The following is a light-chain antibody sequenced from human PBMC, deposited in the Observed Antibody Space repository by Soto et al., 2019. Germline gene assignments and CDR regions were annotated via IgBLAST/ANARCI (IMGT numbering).Light chain of an antibody. V-gene: IGLV3-25*03. J-gene: IGLJ1*01. CDR3: QSIDGAGSLYV. CDR1: ALPKKY. CDR2: KDN. Sequence: SYELTQSPSVSVSPGQTARITCSGDALPKKYVYWYQLRPGQAPLLIVYKDNERPSGIPERFSGSSSGPTATLTISGVQAEDEADYYCQSIDGAGSLYVFGGGTKLTVL.